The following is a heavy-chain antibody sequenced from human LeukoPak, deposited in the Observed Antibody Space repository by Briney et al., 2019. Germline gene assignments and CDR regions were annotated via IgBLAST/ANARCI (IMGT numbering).Heavy chain of an antibody. V-gene: IGHV4-34*01. CDR2: INHSGST. D-gene: IGHD7-27*01. CDR3: ARLGPHDAFDI. J-gene: IGHJ3*02. CDR1: GGSFSGYY. Sequence: SETLSLTCAVYGGSFSGYYWSWIRQPPGKGLEWIGEINHSGSTNYNPSLKSRVTISVDTSKNQFSLKLSSVTAADTAVYYCARLGPHDAFDIWGQGTMVTVSS.